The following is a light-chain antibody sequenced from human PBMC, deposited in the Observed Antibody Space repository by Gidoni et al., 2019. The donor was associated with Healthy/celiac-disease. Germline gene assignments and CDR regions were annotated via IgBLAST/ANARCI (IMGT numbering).Light chain of an antibody. CDR2: GAS. J-gene: IGKJ1*01. CDR1: QSVSSN. CDR3: QQYNNWPPWT. V-gene: IGKV3-15*01. Sequence: EIVMTQSPATLSVSPGERATLSCRASQSVSSNFAWYQQKPGQAPRLLIYGASTRTTGIPAWFSGSGSGTEVTLTISSLQSEDFAVYYCQQYNNWPPWTFGQGTKVEIK.